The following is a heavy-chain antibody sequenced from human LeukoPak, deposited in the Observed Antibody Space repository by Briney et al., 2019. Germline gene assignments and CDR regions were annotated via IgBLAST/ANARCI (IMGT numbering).Heavy chain of an antibody. CDR2: INPNSGDT. CDR3: ARSLYYYGSGSYYGNY. D-gene: IGHD3-10*01. J-gene: IGHJ4*02. CDR1: GYTFTGYY. Sequence: ASLKVYCKASGYTFTGYYMHWVRQAPGQGPECLRWINPNSGDTNYAQKSQGRVTMTRDTSISTAYMELSRLRSDDTAVYYCARSLYYYGSGSYYGNYWGQGTLVTVSS. V-gene: IGHV1-2*02.